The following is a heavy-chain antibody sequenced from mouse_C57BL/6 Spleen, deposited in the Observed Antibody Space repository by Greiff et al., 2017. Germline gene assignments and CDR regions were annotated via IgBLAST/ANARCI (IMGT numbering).Heavy chain of an antibody. CDR1: GYTFTDYY. J-gene: IGHJ4*01. CDR3: ARSMVTALYYYAMDY. D-gene: IGHD2-2*01. Sequence: EVQLQQSGPELVKPGASVKISCKASGYTFTDYYMNWVKQSHGKSLEWIGDINPNNGGTSYNQKLKGKATLTVDKSSSTAYMELRSLTSEDSAVYYCARSMVTALYYYAMDYWGQGTSVTVSS. V-gene: IGHV1-26*01. CDR2: INPNNGGT.